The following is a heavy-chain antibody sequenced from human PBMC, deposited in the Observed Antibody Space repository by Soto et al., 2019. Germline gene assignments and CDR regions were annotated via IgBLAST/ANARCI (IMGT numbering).Heavy chain of an antibody. V-gene: IGHV3-11*01. Sequence: PGGSLRLSCAVSGFIFSDYYMSWIRQAPGKGLEWVSYISSRGDIIYYADSVKGRFTISRDNAKNSLYLQMNNLRAKDTAMYYCASVGYCSTTTCPPAWGQGTLVTVSS. D-gene: IGHD2-2*01. CDR3: ASVGYCSTTTCPPA. CDR2: ISSRGDII. CDR1: GFIFSDYY. J-gene: IGHJ4*02.